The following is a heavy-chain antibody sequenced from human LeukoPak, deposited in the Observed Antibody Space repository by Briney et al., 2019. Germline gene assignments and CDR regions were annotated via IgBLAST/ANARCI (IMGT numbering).Heavy chain of an antibody. J-gene: IGHJ3*02. CDR3: AKEYCSGGSCYNDAFDI. CDR1: GFTFSSYS. Sequence: GGSLRLSCAASGFTFSSYSMNWVRQAPGKGLEWVSSISSSSSYIYYADSVKGRFTISRDNAKNSLYLQMNSLRAEDTAVYYCAKEYCSGGSCYNDAFDIWGQGTMVTVSS. CDR2: ISSSSSYI. V-gene: IGHV3-21*01. D-gene: IGHD2-15*01.